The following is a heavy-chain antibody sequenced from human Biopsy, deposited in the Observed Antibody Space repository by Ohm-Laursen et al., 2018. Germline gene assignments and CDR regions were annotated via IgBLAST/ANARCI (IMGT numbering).Heavy chain of an antibody. CDR1: GVSMNTGTYY. Sequence: TLSLTCTVSGVSMNTGTYYWTWIRQNPATGLEWIGYVHKSGNTLYNPSLKSRLSISVDTSRNQFSLNLTSVTAADTALYYCTRAGGGKIYGLWGQGTLVTVSS. CDR3: TRAGGGKIYGL. D-gene: IGHD3-16*01. CDR2: VHKSGNT. J-gene: IGHJ4*02. V-gene: IGHV4-31*03.